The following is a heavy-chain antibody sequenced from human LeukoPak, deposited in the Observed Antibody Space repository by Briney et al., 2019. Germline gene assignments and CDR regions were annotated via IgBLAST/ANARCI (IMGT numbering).Heavy chain of an antibody. CDR3: ARGLGYSSGWAFDY. D-gene: IGHD6-19*01. Sequence: GGSLRLSCVVSGLRFRNYGMHWVRQAPGKGLEWVAVIWYDGSNKYYADSVKGRFTISRDNSKNTLYLQMNSLRAEDTAVYYCARGLGYSSGWAFDYWGQGTLVTVSS. V-gene: IGHV3-33*01. J-gene: IGHJ4*02. CDR1: GLRFRNYG. CDR2: IWYDGSNK.